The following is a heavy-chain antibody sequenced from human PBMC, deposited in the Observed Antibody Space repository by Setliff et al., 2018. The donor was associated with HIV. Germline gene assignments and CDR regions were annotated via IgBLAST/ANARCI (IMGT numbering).Heavy chain of an antibody. V-gene: IGHV4-39*01. D-gene: IGHD3-22*01. CDR3: ARHGVDDTSANYFRFGVHDH. CDR2: VCYCRSS. CDR1: GGSVSSSSSY. J-gene: IGHJ4*02. Sequence: SETLSLTCTVSGGSVSSSSSYWGWIRQPPGKGLEWIGNVCYCRSSYYNPSLKSRVTISVDTSKNQFSLKLSSVTAADTAVYYCARHGVDDTSANYFRFGVHDHWGQGTLVTVSS.